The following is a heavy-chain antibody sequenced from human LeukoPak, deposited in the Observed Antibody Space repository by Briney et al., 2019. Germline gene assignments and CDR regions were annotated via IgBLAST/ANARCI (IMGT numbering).Heavy chain of an antibody. Sequence: PSETLSLTCAVYGGSLSAYYWSWIRQPPGKGLEWIGEINHSGSSNYNSSLKSRVTISVDTSNNQFSLKLSSVTAADTAVYYCARRGLAGYLYWGQGTLVTVSS. CDR3: ARRGLAGYLY. CDR1: GGSLSAYY. J-gene: IGHJ4*02. V-gene: IGHV4-34*01. CDR2: INHSGSS. D-gene: IGHD3-16*02.